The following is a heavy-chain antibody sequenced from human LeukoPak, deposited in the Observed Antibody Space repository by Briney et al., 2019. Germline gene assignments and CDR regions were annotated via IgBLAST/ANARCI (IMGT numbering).Heavy chain of an antibody. Sequence: EASVKVSCKASGYTFTGYYMHWVRQATGQGLEWMGWMNPNSGNTGYAQKFQGRVTITRNTSISTAYMELSSLRSEDTAVYYCARDNSVEDTAWWFDPWGQGTLVTVSS. CDR3: ARDNSVEDTAWWFDP. D-gene: IGHD4-23*01. J-gene: IGHJ5*02. CDR2: MNPNSGNT. V-gene: IGHV1-8*03. CDR1: GYTFTGYY.